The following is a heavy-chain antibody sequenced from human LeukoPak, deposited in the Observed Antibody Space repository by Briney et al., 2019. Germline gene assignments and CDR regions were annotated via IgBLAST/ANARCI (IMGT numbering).Heavy chain of an antibody. CDR2: IIPIFGTA. Sequence: GASVKVSCKASGGTFSSYAISWVRQAPGQGLEWMGGIIPIFGTANYAQKFQGRVTITADESTSTAYMELSSLRSEDTAVYYCASRLEYGSGSSAFDYWGQGTLVTVSS. D-gene: IGHD3-10*01. V-gene: IGHV1-69*13. CDR3: ASRLEYGSGSSAFDY. J-gene: IGHJ4*02. CDR1: GGTFSSYA.